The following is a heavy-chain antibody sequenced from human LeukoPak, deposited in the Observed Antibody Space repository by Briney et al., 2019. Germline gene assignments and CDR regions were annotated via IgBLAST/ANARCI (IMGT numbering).Heavy chain of an antibody. D-gene: IGHD1-14*01. Sequence: SETLSLTCTVSGGSIRSYYWSWIRQPPGKGLEWIGYIYYSGSTNYNPSLKSRVTISVDTSKNQFSLKLSSVTAADTAVYYCARDIAGNDTGGVFDIWGQGTKFTVSP. CDR2: IYYSGST. J-gene: IGHJ3*02. V-gene: IGHV4-59*01. CDR3: ARDIAGNDTGGVFDI. CDR1: GGSIRSYY.